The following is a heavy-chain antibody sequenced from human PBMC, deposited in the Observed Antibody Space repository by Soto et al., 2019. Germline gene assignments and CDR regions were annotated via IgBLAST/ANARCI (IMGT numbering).Heavy chain of an antibody. Sequence: SSEAPRGTFSSNALCSLRQAKRQGLEWIGGIIPIFGTANYAQKFQGRVTITADKSTSTAYMELSSLRSEDTAMYYCSREEAAAGRWSGMDICGQGPMVTGSS. J-gene: IGHJ6*02. D-gene: IGHD6-13*01. CDR2: IIPIFGTA. V-gene: IGHV1-69*06. CDR1: RGTFSSNA. CDR3: SREEAAAGRWSGMDI.